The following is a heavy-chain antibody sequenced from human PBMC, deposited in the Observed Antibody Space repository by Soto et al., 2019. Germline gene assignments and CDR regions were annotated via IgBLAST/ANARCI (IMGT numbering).Heavy chain of an antibody. J-gene: IGHJ1*01. D-gene: IGHD6-25*01. Sequence: RWSLRLSCSASVFIVTNYCMPWFRQVPGERLVWVARTSGDGATTTYVDSAKGRFTISKYNAKNTVYLKMNGLRTEDTDVYYSGRDSGPQGSPYWGQGITVTVSS. CDR1: VFIVTNYC. V-gene: IGHV3-74*01. CDR3: GRDSGPQGSPY. CDR2: TSGDGATT.